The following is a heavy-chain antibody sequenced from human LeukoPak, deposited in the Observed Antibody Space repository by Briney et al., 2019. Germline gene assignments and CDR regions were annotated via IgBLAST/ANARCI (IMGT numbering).Heavy chain of an antibody. CDR2: ISGYNGNT. D-gene: IGHD3-22*01. V-gene: IGHV1-18*01. CDR3: ASLIYDSSGYYFDK. Sequence: GASVNVSCKDSVYTFTSYGITWVRQAPGQGLEWMGWISGYNGNTKYAQKLHGRLTLTTDTSTSTAYMDLRSLRSDDTAVYYCASLIYDSSGYYFDKWGQGTLVTVSS. CDR1: VYTFTSYG. J-gene: IGHJ4*02.